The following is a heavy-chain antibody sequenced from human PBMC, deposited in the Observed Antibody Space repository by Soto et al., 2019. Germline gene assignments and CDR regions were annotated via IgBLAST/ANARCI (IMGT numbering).Heavy chain of an antibody. D-gene: IGHD1-26*01. CDR2: ISAYNGNK. J-gene: IGHJ4*02. CDR3: AREWESGVVDY. V-gene: IGHV1-18*01. CDR1: GYTFTSYG. Sequence: QVQLVQSGAEVKKPGASVKVSCKASGYTFTSYGISWVRQAPGQGLEWMGWISAYNGNKNYAQKLQGRVTMTTDTSRSTGYVELRSLRSDDTAVYYCAREWESGVVDYWGQGTLVTVSS.